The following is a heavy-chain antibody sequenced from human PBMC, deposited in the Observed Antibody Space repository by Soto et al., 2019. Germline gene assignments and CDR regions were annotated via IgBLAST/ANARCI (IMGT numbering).Heavy chain of an antibody. V-gene: IGHV1-18*01. CDR3: ARGYCSGGSCYKMRFDY. CDR2: ISAYNGNT. Sequence: ASVKVSCKASGYTFTSYGISWVRQAPGQGLEWMGWISAYNGNTNYAQKLQGRVTMTTDTSTSTAYMELRSLRSDDTAAYYCARGYCSGGSCYKMRFDYWGQGTLVTVSS. CDR1: GYTFTSYG. D-gene: IGHD2-15*01. J-gene: IGHJ4*02.